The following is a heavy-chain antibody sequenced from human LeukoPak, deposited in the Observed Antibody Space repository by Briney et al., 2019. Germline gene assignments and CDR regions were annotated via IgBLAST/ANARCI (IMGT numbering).Heavy chain of an antibody. CDR1: GYTFTYRY. V-gene: IGHV1-24*01. Sequence: ASVKVSCKASGYTFTYRYLHWVRQAPGKGLEWLGGFDIEDEKRWYQRKFRGRVTVTEDTSIDTAYMELSGLTSDDTAVYFCTTEYMTSAWRWGYWGQGTLVVVSS. CDR2: FDIEDEKR. J-gene: IGHJ4*02. D-gene: IGHD3-16*01. CDR3: TTEYMTSAWRWGY.